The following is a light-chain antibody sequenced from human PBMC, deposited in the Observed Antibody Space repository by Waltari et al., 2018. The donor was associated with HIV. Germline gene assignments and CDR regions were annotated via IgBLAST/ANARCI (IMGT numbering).Light chain of an antibody. CDR2: EGS. V-gene: IGLV2-23*01. J-gene: IGLJ2*01. CDR1: SSAVGRYNL. CDR3: CSYAGSSTLEV. Sequence: QSALTQPASVSGSPGQSSTISCTGTSSAVGRYNLVSWYQQHPGKAPKLMIYEGSKRPSGVSNRFSGSKSGNTASLTISGLQAEDEADYYCCSYAGSSTLEVFGGGTKLTVL.